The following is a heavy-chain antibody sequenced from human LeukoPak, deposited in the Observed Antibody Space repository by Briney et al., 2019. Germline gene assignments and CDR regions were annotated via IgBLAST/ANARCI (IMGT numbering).Heavy chain of an antibody. Sequence: ASVKVSCKASGYTFTSYGISWVRQAPGRGLEWMGWISAYNGNTNYAQKLQGRVTMTTDTSTSTAYMELRSLRSDDTAVYYCARDVVGSGWYIEDDYWGQGTLVTVSS. CDR2: ISAYNGNT. CDR3: ARDVVGSGWYIEDDY. V-gene: IGHV1-18*01. J-gene: IGHJ4*02. D-gene: IGHD6-19*01. CDR1: GYTFTSYG.